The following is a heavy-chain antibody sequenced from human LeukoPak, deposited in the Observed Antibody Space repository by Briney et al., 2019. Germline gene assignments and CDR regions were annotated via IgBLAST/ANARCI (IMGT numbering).Heavy chain of an antibody. V-gene: IGHV1-2*02. Sequence: ASVKVSCKASGYTFTGYYMHWVRQAPGQGLEWMGWINPNSGDTNYAQKFQGRVTMTRDTSISTAYMELSRLRSDDTAVYYCARDHVDTSGYDPYFDYWGQGTLVTVSS. CDR3: ARDHVDTSGYDPYFDY. J-gene: IGHJ4*02. CDR1: GYTFTGYY. CDR2: INPNSGDT. D-gene: IGHD5-12*01.